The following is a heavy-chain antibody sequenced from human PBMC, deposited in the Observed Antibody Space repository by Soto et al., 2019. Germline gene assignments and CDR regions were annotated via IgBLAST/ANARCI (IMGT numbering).Heavy chain of an antibody. J-gene: IGHJ4*02. CDR3: AKDRHYGSGTYSDSYLDY. Sequence: EVQLLESGGGLVQPGGSLRLSCGGSGFTFNSYAMTWVRQAPGKVLEWVSAISGSGGTTYYANSVKGRFTISRDQSKDTLYLQMNSLRAEDTAIYYCAKDRHYGSGTYSDSYLDYWGQGNLVTVSS. CDR1: GFTFNSYA. CDR2: ISGSGGTT. D-gene: IGHD3-10*01. V-gene: IGHV3-23*01.